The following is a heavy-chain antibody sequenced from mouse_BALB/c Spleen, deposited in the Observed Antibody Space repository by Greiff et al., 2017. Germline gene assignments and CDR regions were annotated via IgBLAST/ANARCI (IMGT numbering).Heavy chain of an antibody. CDR2: ISSGGGST. CDR1: GFAFSSYD. CDR3: ARMGITTATDAMDY. V-gene: IGHV5-12-1*01. Sequence: EVQRVESGGGLVKPGGSLKLSCAASGFAFSSYDMSWVRQTPEKRLEWVAYISSGGGSTYYPDTVKGRFTISRDNAKNTLYLQMSSLKSEDTAMYYCARMGITTATDAMDYWGQGTSVTVSS. J-gene: IGHJ4*01. D-gene: IGHD1-2*01.